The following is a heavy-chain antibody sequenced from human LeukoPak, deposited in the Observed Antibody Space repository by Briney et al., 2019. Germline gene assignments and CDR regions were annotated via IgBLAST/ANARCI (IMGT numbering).Heavy chain of an antibody. Sequence: SVKVSCKVSGGTFSNDSITWVRQAPGQGLEWVGGITPIFDTPNYAPKLQGRLTINADVSTSTVYMELRSLRSEDTAVYFCARGPPPLYSGSYRPLDHWGQGTLVTVSS. J-gene: IGHJ4*02. CDR2: ITPIFDTP. D-gene: IGHD1-26*01. CDR1: GGTFSNDS. CDR3: ARGPPPLYSGSYRPLDH. V-gene: IGHV1-69*13.